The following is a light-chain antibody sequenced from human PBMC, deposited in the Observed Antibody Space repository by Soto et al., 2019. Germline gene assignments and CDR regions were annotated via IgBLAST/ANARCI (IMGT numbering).Light chain of an antibody. Sequence: EIVLTQSPGTLSLFPGERATLSCRATQSVNSDYLAWYQQKPGQAPRLLIYIASSRATGIPDRFSGSGSGTDFTLTINRLEPEDFAVYYCQQYGTSPWTFGQGTKVEIK. CDR1: QSVNSDY. CDR3: QQYGTSPWT. CDR2: IAS. V-gene: IGKV3-20*01. J-gene: IGKJ1*01.